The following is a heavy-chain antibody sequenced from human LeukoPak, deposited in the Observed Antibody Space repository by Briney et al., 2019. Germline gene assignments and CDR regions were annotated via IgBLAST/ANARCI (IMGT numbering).Heavy chain of an antibody. J-gene: IGHJ5*02. Sequence: GGSLRLSCAASGFTFSRYALHWVRQTPGKGLEWVSAINNDGDNTYYADSVKGRFSVSRDNSKNTLHLQMNSLRAEDTAKYYCAQQLGYCSGGSCYFTSWGQGTLVTVSS. CDR3: AQQLGYCSGGSCYFTS. CDR1: GFTFSRYA. D-gene: IGHD2-15*01. CDR2: INNDGDNT. V-gene: IGHV3-23*01.